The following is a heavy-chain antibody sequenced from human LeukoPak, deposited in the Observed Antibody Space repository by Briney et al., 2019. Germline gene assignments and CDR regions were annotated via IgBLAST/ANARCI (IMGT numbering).Heavy chain of an antibody. CDR2: IYYTGST. D-gene: IGHD6-13*01. CDR3: ARDGSGWYGTDY. Sequence: SETLSLTCTVSGYSISSGYYWGWIRQPPGKGLEWLGNIYYTGSTYYNPSLKSRVTISADTSKNHFSLKLSSVTAADTAVYYCARDGSGWYGTDYWGQGTLVTVSS. J-gene: IGHJ4*02. V-gene: IGHV4-38-2*02. CDR1: GYSISSGYY.